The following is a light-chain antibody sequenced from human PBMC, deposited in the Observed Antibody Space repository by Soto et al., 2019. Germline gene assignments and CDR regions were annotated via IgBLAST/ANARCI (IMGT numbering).Light chain of an antibody. CDR1: NSDVGRYNF. Sequence: QSALTQPRSVSGSPGQSVTISCTGTNSDVGRYNFVSWYQQLPGKAPKLLISAVSQRPSGVPDRFSGSKSGNTASLTISGLQADDEADYFCYSYTARDIWVFGGGTKLTVL. CDR3: YSYTARDIWV. J-gene: IGLJ3*02. V-gene: IGLV2-11*01. CDR2: AVS.